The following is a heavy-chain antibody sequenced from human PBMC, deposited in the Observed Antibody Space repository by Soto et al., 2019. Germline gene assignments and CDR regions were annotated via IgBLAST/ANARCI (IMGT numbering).Heavy chain of an antibody. Sequence: HPGGSLRLSCAASGFTFSSYGLHWVRQAPGKGLEWVAVIWHTGKNKNYADSVKGRFTISRDNSKNTLDLQMNSLRVEDTAVYYWSRDPGAGEPIDDWGQGTLVTVSS. J-gene: IGHJ4*02. V-gene: IGHV3-33*01. CDR2: IWHTGKNK. CDR1: GFTFSSYG. CDR3: SRDPGAGEPIDD. D-gene: IGHD6-13*01.